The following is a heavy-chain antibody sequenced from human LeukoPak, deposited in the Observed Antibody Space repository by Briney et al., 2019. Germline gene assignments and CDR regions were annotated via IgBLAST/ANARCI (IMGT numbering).Heavy chain of an antibody. CDR3: ARGARRPYCSGGSCYSGYDY. J-gene: IGHJ4*02. Sequence: PGGSLRLSCAASGFTFSSYGMHWVRQAPGKGLEWVAVISYDGSNKYYADSVKGRFTISRDNSKNTLYLQMNSLRAEDTAVYYCARGARRPYCSGGSCYSGYDYWGQGTLVTVSS. D-gene: IGHD2-15*01. CDR1: GFTFSSYG. CDR2: ISYDGSNK. V-gene: IGHV3-30*03.